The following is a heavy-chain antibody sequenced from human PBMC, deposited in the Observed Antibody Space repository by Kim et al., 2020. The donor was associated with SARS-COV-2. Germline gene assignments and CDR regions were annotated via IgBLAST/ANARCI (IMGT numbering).Heavy chain of an antibody. CDR3: ARQVVVVTGAFDI. J-gene: IGHJ3*02. V-gene: IGHV5-51*01. D-gene: IGHD2-21*02. Sequence: YSPSFQGQVTISADKSISTAYLQWSSLKASDTAMYYCARQVVVVTGAFDIWGQGTMVTVSS.